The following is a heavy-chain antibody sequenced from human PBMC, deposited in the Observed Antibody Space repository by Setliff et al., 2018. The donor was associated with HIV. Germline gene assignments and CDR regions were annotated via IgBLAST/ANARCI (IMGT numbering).Heavy chain of an antibody. J-gene: IGHJ4*02. V-gene: IGHV4-31*03. CDR2: IYNSGGT. D-gene: IGHD2-21*01. CDR3: ARASRWGSIPFDY. CDR1: GASITSGGHY. Sequence: SETLSLTCSVSGASITSGGHYWTWIRQHPERGLEWIGYIYNSGGTYYNPSLKSRITMSIDTSKNQFSLKLNSVTAADTAVYFCARASRWGSIPFDYWGQGTLVTVSS.